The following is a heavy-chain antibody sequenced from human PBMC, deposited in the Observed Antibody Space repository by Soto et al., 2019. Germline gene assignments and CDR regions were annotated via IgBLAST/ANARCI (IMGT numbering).Heavy chain of an antibody. V-gene: IGHV4-4*02. CDR2: VHISGHS. Sequence: SETLSLTCTLSGGSVRAPDWWNWVRQSPDKGLEWIAEVHISGHSNYNPSLRSRVSVSIDSSKNQFYLNLNSVTAADTAIYYCAGVRQGCSANNCYFDPWGQGTQVTVSS. CDR1: GGSVRAPDW. J-gene: IGHJ5*01. CDR3: AGVRQGCSANNCYFDP. D-gene: IGHD1-1*01.